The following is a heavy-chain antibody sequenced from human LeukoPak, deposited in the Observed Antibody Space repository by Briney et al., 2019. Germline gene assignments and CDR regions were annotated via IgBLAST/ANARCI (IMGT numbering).Heavy chain of an antibody. Sequence: SETLSLTCTVSGGSISSYYWSWIRQPPGKGLEWIGYIYYSGSTNYNPSLKSRVTISVDTSKNQFSLRLSSVTAADTAVYYCASRSSGYYYFDAFDIWGQGTMVTVSS. D-gene: IGHD3-22*01. CDR1: GGSISSYY. J-gene: IGHJ3*02. V-gene: IGHV4-59*01. CDR2: IYYSGST. CDR3: ASRSSGYYYFDAFDI.